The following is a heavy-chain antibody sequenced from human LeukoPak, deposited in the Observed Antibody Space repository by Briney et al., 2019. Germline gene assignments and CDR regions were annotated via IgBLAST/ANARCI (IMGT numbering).Heavy chain of an antibody. J-gene: IGHJ4*02. CDR1: GLTVSSNY. CDR2: IHSGGTT. CDR3: ARDPPPYSSSWYYLDY. Sequence: GGSLRLSCAASGLTVSSNYMSWVRQAPGKGLEWVSIIHSGGTTNYVDSVKGRFTISRDNSKNTLYLQMNSLRAEDTAVYYCARDPPPYSSSWYYLDYWGQGTLVTVSS. V-gene: IGHV3-53*05. D-gene: IGHD6-13*01.